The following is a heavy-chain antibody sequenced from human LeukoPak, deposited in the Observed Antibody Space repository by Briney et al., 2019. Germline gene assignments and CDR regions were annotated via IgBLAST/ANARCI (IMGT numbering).Heavy chain of an antibody. J-gene: IGHJ4*02. D-gene: IGHD3-22*01. CDR2: ISGSGGDT. CDR3: AKDYYDISGSRYDF. Sequence: PGGSLRLSCAASGFAFSSYAMSWVRQAPGKGLEWVSAISGSGGDTWYADSVRGRFTISRDNSKNTLYMQVNSLRAEDTAVYYCAKDYYDISGSRYDFWGQGTLATVSS. CDR1: GFAFSSYA. V-gene: IGHV3-23*01.